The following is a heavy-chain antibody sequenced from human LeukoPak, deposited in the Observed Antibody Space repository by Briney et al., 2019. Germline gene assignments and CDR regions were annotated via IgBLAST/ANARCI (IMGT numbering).Heavy chain of an antibody. CDR2: IYYSGST. J-gene: IGHJ4*02. V-gene: IGHV4-39*01. CDR1: GGSISSSIYY. CDR3: ASADYGDYSDHFGY. Sequence: PSETLSLTCTVSGGSISSSIYYWGWIRQPPGKGLEWIGSIYYSGSTYYNPSLKSRVTISVDTSKNQFSLKLSSVTAADAAVYYCASADYGDYSDHFGYWGQGTLVTVSS. D-gene: IGHD4-17*01.